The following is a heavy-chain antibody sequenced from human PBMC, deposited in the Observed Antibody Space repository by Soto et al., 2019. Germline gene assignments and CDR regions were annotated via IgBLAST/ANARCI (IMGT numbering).Heavy chain of an antibody. J-gene: IGHJ4*02. Sequence: SETLSLTCTVSGGSISSYYWSWIRQPPGKGLEWIGYIYYSGSTNYNPSLKSRVTISVDTSKNQFSLKLSSVTAADTAVYYCAREAYGDYGAYWGQGTLVTVSS. CDR2: IYYSGST. D-gene: IGHD4-17*01. CDR3: AREAYGDYGAY. V-gene: IGHV4-59*01. CDR1: GGSISSYY.